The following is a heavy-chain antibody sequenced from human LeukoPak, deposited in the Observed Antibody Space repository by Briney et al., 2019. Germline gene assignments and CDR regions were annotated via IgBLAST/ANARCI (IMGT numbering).Heavy chain of an antibody. CDR3: AKELGDSSSWFDPAYYFDY. Sequence: GGSLRLSCAASGFTFSSYAMSWVRQAPGKGLEWVSGISGSGGSTYYADSVKGRFTISRDNSKNTMYLQMNSLRAEDTAVYYCAKELGDSSSWFDPAYYFDYWGQGTLVTVSS. CDR1: GFTFSSYA. V-gene: IGHV3-23*01. J-gene: IGHJ4*02. CDR2: ISGSGGST. D-gene: IGHD6-13*01.